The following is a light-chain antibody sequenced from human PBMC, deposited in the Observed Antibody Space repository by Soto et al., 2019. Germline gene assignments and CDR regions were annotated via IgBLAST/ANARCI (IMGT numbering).Light chain of an antibody. V-gene: IGKV3-20*01. CDR2: GAS. Sequence: IVLTQSPGTLSLSPGERATLSCRASQSISNNYLAWYQQKPGQAPRLLIYGASSKATGIPNRFSGSGSGTDFTLTISRLEPEDFAVYYCQHYGSSLFGPGTKVGIK. J-gene: IGKJ3*01. CDR1: QSISNNY. CDR3: QHYGSSL.